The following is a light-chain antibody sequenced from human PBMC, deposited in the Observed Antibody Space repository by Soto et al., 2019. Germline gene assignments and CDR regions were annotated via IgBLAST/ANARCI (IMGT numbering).Light chain of an antibody. CDR2: DVS. Sequence: QSVLTQPASVSGSPGQSITISCTGTSSDVGGYNYVSWYQQHPGKAPKLMIYDVSNRPSGVSNRFSGSKSGNTASLTISGLQAPDEADYYCSSYTSSSTLVVFGGGTQLTVL. J-gene: IGLJ2*01. CDR3: SSYTSSSTLVV. V-gene: IGLV2-14*01. CDR1: SSDVGGYNY.